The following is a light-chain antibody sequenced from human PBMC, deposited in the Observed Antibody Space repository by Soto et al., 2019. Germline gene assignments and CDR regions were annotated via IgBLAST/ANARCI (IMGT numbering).Light chain of an antibody. CDR2: SAS. V-gene: IGKV3-11*01. J-gene: IGKJ4*01. Sequence: EIVLTQSPATLSLSPGERATLSCRASQSVGSYLAWYQQKPGQAPRLLIYSASKRATGIPARFSGSGSGTDFALTISSLEPEDFAVYYCQQRRNWSLPFGGGPKVEIK. CDR3: QQRRNWSLP. CDR1: QSVGSY.